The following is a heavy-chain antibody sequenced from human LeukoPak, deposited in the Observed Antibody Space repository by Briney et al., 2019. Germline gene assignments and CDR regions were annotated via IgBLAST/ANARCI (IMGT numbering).Heavy chain of an antibody. CDR1: GGSISSGGHS. J-gene: IGHJ3*02. V-gene: IGHV4-30-2*01. CDR3: ARDFRKWELPPRHAFDI. D-gene: IGHD1-26*01. Sequence: KSSETLSLTCTVSGGSISSGGHSWSWIRQPPGKGLEWIVYIYHSGSGSTYYNPSLKSRVIISIDKSKNQFSLKLNSVTAADTAVYYCARDFRKWELPPRHAFDIWGQGTMVTVSS. CDR2: IYHSGSGST.